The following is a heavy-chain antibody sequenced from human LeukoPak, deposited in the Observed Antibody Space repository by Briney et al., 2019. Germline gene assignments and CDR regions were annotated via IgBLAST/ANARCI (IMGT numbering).Heavy chain of an antibody. CDR1: GGSISSYY. J-gene: IGHJ4*02. CDR2: IYYSGST. Sequence: SETLSLTCTVSGGSISSYYWSCIRQPPGKGLEWIGYIYYSGSTNYNPSLKSRVTISVDTSKNQFSLKLSSVTAADTAVYYCARGWGYFDYWGQGTLVTVSS. D-gene: IGHD3-16*01. V-gene: IGHV4-59*01. CDR3: ARGWGYFDY.